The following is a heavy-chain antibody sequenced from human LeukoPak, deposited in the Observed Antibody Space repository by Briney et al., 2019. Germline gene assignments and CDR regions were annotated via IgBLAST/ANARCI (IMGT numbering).Heavy chain of an antibody. CDR1: GGTFSSYA. J-gene: IGHJ4*02. CDR2: IIPIFGTA. D-gene: IGHD2-15*01. Sequence: ASVKVSCKASGGTFSSYATSWVRQAPGQGLEWMGGIIPIFGTANYAQKFQGRVTITADESTSTAYMELSSLRSEDTAVYYCARDLCSGGSCYSFGYWGQGTLVTVSS. CDR3: ARDLCSGGSCYSFGY. V-gene: IGHV1-69*13.